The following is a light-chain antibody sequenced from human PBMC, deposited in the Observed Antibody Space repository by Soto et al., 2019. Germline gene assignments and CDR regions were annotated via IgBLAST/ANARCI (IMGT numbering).Light chain of an antibody. Sequence: EIVLTQSPGTLSLSPGERATLCCRASQSVSSSYLAWYQQKPGQAPRLLIYGASSRATGIPDRFSGSGSGTDFTLTISRLDPEDFAVYYCRQYGRSLEFAVGGGTKVDIK. CDR2: GAS. CDR3: RQYGRSLEFA. J-gene: IGKJ4*01. CDR1: QSVSSSY. V-gene: IGKV3-20*01.